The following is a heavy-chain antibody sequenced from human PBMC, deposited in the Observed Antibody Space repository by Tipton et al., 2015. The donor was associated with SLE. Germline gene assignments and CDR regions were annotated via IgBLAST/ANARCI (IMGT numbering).Heavy chain of an antibody. V-gene: IGHV3-11*01. J-gene: IGHJ4*02. CDR1: GFTFSDYY. D-gene: IGHD6-19*01. Sequence: SLRLSCAASGFTFSDYYMSWIRQAPGKGLEWVSYISSSGSTKYYADSAKGRFTISRDNAKNSLYLQMNSLRAEDMAVYYCAKARYSSGWDYFDYWGQGSLVTVST. CDR3: AKARYSSGWDYFDY. CDR2: ISSSGSTK.